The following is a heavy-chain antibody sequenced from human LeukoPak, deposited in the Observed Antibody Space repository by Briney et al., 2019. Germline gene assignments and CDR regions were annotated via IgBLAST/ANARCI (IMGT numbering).Heavy chain of an antibody. CDR2: INHSGST. J-gene: IGHJ4*02. CDR1: GGSFSGYY. Sequence: SETLSLTCAVYGGSFSGYYWSWIRQPPGMGLEWIGEINHSGSTNYNPSLKSRVTISVDTSKNQFSLKLTSVTAADTAVYYCAKLIWFGLYYFDYWGQGTLVTVSS. V-gene: IGHV4-34*01. CDR3: AKLIWFGLYYFDY. D-gene: IGHD3-10*01.